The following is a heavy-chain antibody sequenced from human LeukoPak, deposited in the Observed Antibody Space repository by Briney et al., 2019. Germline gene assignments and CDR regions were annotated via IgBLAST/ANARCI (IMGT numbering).Heavy chain of an antibody. J-gene: IGHJ5*02. D-gene: IGHD6-13*01. CDR2: LSGSGGGT. CDR1: GFTFSSYA. Sequence: GGSLTLSCAASGFTFSSYAMSWVRQPPGKGLEWVSCLSGSGGGTYYADSVKGRFTISRDNSKNTLYLQMNSLRAEDTAVYYCAREKLGYSSSWYWFDPWGQGTLVTVSS. V-gene: IGHV3-23*01. CDR3: AREKLGYSSSWYWFDP.